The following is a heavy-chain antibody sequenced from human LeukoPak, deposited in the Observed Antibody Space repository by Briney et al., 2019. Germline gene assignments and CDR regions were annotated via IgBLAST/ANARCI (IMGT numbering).Heavy chain of an antibody. V-gene: IGHV3-11*01. CDR2: ISSSGSTI. CDR3: ARVGGYYYDSSGYYPLDY. D-gene: IGHD3-22*01. CDR1: GFTFSDYY. Sequence: GRSLRLSCAASGFTFSDYYMSWIRQAPGKGLEWVSYISSSGSTIYYADSVKGRFTISRDNAKNSLYLQMNSLRSDDTALYYCARVGGYYYDSSGYYPLDYWGQGTLVTVSS. J-gene: IGHJ4*02.